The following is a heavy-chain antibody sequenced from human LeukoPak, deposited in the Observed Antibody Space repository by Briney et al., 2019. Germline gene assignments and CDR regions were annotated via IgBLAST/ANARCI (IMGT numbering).Heavy chain of an antibody. Sequence: SGPTDATLTQTLTLTCAISGFSLSTRQVRVCWIRQPPGKALVGHALLFWDDDKRYSPSLRSRLTFPRDTSKNQVVLKMTNMDPVDTATYYCAHRSVYDSGRYALDHWGQGTLVTVSS. V-gene: IGHV2-5*02. D-gene: IGHD3-10*01. J-gene: IGHJ4*02. CDR2: LFWDDDK. CDR1: GFSLSTRQVR. CDR3: AHRSVYDSGRYALDH.